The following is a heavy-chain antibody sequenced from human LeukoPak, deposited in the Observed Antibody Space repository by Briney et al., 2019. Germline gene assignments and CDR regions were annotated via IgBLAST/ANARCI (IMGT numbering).Heavy chain of an antibody. CDR3: ARDGSSSYYFFDAFDI. CDR1: GGTFSSYA. V-gene: IGHV1-69*05. CDR2: IIPIFGTA. Sequence: SVKVSCKASGGTFSSYAISWVRQAPGQGLEWMGRIIPIFGTANYAQKFQGRVTITTDESTSTAYMELSSLRSEDTAVYYCARDGSSSYYFFDAFDIWGQGTMVTVSS. D-gene: IGHD3-22*01. J-gene: IGHJ3*02.